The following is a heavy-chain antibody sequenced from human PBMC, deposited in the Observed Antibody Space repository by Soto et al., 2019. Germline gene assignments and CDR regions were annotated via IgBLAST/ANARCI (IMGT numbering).Heavy chain of an antibody. Sequence: QVTLKESGPVLVKPKETLTLTCTVYGFSLSNARMSVSWIRQPPGKALEWLAHIFSNDAKSYSASLKSRLTISKDTSKSQVVITMTNMDPVDTATYYCARIRGWGWLGPNDYWGQGTLVIVSS. CDR2: IFSNDAK. J-gene: IGHJ4*02. V-gene: IGHV2-26*01. CDR1: GFSLSNARMS. CDR3: ARIRGWGWLGPNDY. D-gene: IGHD3-10*01.